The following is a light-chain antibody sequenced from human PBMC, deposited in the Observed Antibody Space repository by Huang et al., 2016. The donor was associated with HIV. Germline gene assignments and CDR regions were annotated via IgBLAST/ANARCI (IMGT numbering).Light chain of an antibody. V-gene: IGKV3-20*01. CDR3: QQYDSSPWT. J-gene: IGKJ1*01. Sequence: EIVLTQSPGTLSLSPGERATLSCRASQSVRSSYLAWYQQKPGQAPRRLFYGASSRATGSPDRFSGSGSGTDFTLTISRLEPEDFAVYYCQQYDSSPWTFGQGTKVEIK. CDR1: QSVRSSY. CDR2: GAS.